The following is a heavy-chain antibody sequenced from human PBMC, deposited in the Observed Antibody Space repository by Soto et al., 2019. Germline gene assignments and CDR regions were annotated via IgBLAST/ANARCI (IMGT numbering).Heavy chain of an antibody. CDR3: ARAPPGGNGHNWFDP. CDR1: GYTFTSYY. Sequence: GASVKVSCKASGYTFTSYYMHWVRQAPGQGLEWMGIINPSGGSTSYAQKFQGRVTMTRDTSTSTVYMELSSLRSEDTAVYYCARAPPGGNGHNWFDPWGQGTLVTVSS. CDR2: INPSGGST. J-gene: IGHJ5*02. V-gene: IGHV1-46*01. D-gene: IGHD2-15*01.